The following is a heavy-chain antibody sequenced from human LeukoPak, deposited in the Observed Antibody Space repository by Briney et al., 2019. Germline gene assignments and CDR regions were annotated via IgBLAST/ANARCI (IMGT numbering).Heavy chain of an antibody. Sequence: ASVKVSCKASGYTFTGYYMHWVRQAPGQGLEGMGWINPNSGGTNYAQKFQGRVTMTRDTSISTAYMELSRLRSDDTAVYYCARALSGIIVVPAAEFDYWGQGTLVTVSS. D-gene: IGHD2-2*01. V-gene: IGHV1-2*02. CDR3: ARALSGIIVVPAAEFDY. J-gene: IGHJ4*02. CDR2: INPNSGGT. CDR1: GYTFTGYY.